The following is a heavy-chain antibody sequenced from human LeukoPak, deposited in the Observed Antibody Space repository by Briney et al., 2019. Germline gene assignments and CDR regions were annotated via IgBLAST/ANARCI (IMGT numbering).Heavy chain of an antibody. D-gene: IGHD3-9*01. J-gene: IGHJ6*03. Sequence: GGSLRLSCAASGFTFSRYAMSWVRQAPGKGLEWVSAISGSDGSTYYADSAKGRFTISRDSSKNTLCLQMNSLRAEDTAVYYCAKGGSYFDILTGYYRPYYYMDVWGKGTTVTVSS. V-gene: IGHV3-23*01. CDR3: AKGGSYFDILTGYYRPYYYMDV. CDR2: ISGSDGST. CDR1: GFTFSRYA.